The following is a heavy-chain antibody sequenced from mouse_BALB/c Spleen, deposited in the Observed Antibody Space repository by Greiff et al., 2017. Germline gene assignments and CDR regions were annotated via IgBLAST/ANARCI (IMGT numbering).Heavy chain of an antibody. V-gene: IGHV5-17*02. CDR3: ARGVWNYFDY. Sequence: EVMLVESGGGLVQPGGSRKLSCAASGFTFSSFGMHWVRQAPEKGLEWVAYISSGSSTIYYADTVKGRFTISRDNPKNTLFLQMTSLRSEDTAMYYCARGVWNYFDYWGQGTTLTVSS. CDR2: ISSGSSTI. CDR1: GFTFSSFG. J-gene: IGHJ2*01. D-gene: IGHD2-10*02.